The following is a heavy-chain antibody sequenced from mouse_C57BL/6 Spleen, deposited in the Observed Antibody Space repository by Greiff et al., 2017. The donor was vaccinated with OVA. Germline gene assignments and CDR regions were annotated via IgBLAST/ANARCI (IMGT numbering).Heavy chain of an antibody. D-gene: IGHD2-3*01. V-gene: IGHV1-7*01. CDR3: ARVYDCYAYYFDY. CDR1: GYTFTSYW. J-gene: IGHJ2*01. Sequence: QVQLKQSGAELAKPGASVKLSCKASGYTFTSYWMHWVKQRPGQGLEWIGYINPSSGYTKYNQKFKDKATLTASKSSSTAYMQLSSLTFEDSEVYFCARVYDCYAYYFDYWGQGTTLTVSS. CDR2: INPSSGYT.